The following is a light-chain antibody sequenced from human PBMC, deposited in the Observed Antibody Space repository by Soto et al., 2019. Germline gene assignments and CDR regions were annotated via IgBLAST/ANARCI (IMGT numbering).Light chain of an antibody. CDR3: QQYSDLPMT. CDR2: GAS. Sequence: DIVMTDSPDSLYMSLSERSTIYCKYSPSVLYSSNNKNYLAWYQQKPGQAPRLLIYGASRRATGIPDRFSGSASGTDFTLTISRLEPEDFAVYFCQQYSDLPMTFGQGTRLEIK. CDR1: PSVLYSSNNKNY. V-gene: IGKV4-1*01. J-gene: IGKJ5*01.